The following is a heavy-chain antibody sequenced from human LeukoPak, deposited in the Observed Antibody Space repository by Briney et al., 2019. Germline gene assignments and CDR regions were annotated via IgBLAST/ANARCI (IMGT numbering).Heavy chain of an antibody. CDR3: VKALYGDYGRFDY. D-gene: IGHD4-17*01. CDR1: GFTFSDYY. Sequence: SGRSLRLSCAASGFTFSDYYMSWIRQVPGKGLEWVSYISGSSSYTNYADSVKGRFTISRDNANNSLYLQMNSLRAEDTAVYYCVKALYGDYGRFDYWGQGTLVTVSS. V-gene: IGHV3-11*05. J-gene: IGHJ4*02. CDR2: ISGSSSYT.